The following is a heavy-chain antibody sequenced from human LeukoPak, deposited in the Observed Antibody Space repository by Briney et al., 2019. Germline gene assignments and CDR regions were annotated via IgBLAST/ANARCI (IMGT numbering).Heavy chain of an antibody. D-gene: IGHD5-18*01. Sequence: PGGSLRLSCAASGFTFSDYSKHWVRQAPGKGLEWVSCISSTSSYIYYADSVRGRFTISRDNAKNSLYPQMNSLRAEDTAVYYCARGQLWQTGWFDPWGQGTLVTVSS. V-gene: IGHV3-21*01. CDR3: ARGQLWQTGWFDP. CDR2: ISSTSSYI. CDR1: GFTFSDYS. J-gene: IGHJ5*02.